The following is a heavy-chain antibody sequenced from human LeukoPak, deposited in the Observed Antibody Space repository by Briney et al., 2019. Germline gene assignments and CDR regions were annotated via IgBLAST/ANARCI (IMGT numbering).Heavy chain of an antibody. D-gene: IGHD2-2*01. V-gene: IGHV4-59*12. CDR1: GGSISSYY. J-gene: IGHJ5*02. CDR3: ARQTIVVVPAATVGNWFDP. Sequence: SETLSLTCTVSGGSISSYYWSWIRQPPGKGLEWIGYIYYSGSTYYNPSLKSRVTISVDTSKNQFSLKLSSVTAADTAVYYCARQTIVVVPAATVGNWFDPWGQGTLVTVSS. CDR2: IYYSGST.